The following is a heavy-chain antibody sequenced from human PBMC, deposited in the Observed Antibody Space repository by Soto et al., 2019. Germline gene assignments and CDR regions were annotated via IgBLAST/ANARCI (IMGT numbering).Heavy chain of an antibody. J-gene: IGHJ4*02. CDR1: GYTFTSYY. Sequence: QVQLVQSGAEVEKPGASVKVACKASGYTFTSYYMHWVRQAPGQGLEWMGIINPSGGSTSYAQKFPGSVTMPSGTSTSTVYMELGSLRSDATAVYCCAIETPYCRCGSGSHFDYWGQGTLVAVSS. D-gene: IGHD2-15*01. V-gene: IGHV1-46*03. CDR2: INPSGGST. CDR3: AIETPYCRCGSGSHFDY.